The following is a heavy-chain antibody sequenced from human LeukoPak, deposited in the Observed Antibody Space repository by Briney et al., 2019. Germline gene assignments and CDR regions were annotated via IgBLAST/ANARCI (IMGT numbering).Heavy chain of an antibody. J-gene: IGHJ4*02. V-gene: IGHV3-21*01. CDR1: AFTFSSYT. CDR2: ISSSSSYI. D-gene: IGHD3-22*01. CDR3: AREWYYDSSGYYGYYFDY. Sequence: GGSLRLSCAASAFTFSSYTMNWVRQAPGKGLEWVSSISSSSSYIYYADSVKGRFTISRDNAKNSLYLQMNSLRAEDTAVYYCAREWYYDSSGYYGYYFDYWGQGTLVTVSS.